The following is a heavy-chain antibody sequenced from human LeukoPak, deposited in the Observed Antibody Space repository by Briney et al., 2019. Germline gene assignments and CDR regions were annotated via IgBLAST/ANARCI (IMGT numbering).Heavy chain of an antibody. CDR3: ARVGINAFDI. CDR1: GFTFSSYS. D-gene: IGHD3-3*02. V-gene: IGHV3-21*01. J-gene: IGHJ3*02. Sequence: GGSLRLSCAASGFTFSSYSMNWVRQAPGKGPEWVSSISSSSSYIYYADSVKGRFTISRDNAKNSLYLQMNSLRAEDTAVYYCARVGINAFDIWGQGTMVTVSS. CDR2: ISSSSSYI.